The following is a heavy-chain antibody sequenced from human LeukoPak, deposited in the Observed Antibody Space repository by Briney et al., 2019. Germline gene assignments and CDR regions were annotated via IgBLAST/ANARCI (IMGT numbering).Heavy chain of an antibody. V-gene: IGHV4-39*07. CDR2: AYYSGLT. Sequence: PSETLSLTCSVSRDSVSRSSYYWGWIRQPPGKGLEWLGSAYYSGLTYYNPSLKSRVTISVDTSKNQFSLKLSSVTAADTAVYYCARESVRYSYGPSYYYMDVWGKGTTDTVSS. J-gene: IGHJ6*03. CDR1: RDSVSRSSYY. D-gene: IGHD5-18*01. CDR3: ARESVRYSYGPSYYYMDV.